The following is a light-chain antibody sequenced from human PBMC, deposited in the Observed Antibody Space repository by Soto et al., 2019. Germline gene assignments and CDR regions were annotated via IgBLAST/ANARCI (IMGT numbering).Light chain of an antibody. CDR2: NNN. J-gene: IGLJ3*02. CDR1: GSNVGASYD. V-gene: IGLV1-47*02. Sequence: QSVLTQPPSVSGAPGQTITMSCTGSGSNVGASYDVHWYQVLPGAGPRLLIYNNNQRPSGVPDRFSGSRSGTSASLAISGLRSEDEADYYCAAWDDSSTAVFGGGTQLTVL. CDR3: AAWDDSSTAV.